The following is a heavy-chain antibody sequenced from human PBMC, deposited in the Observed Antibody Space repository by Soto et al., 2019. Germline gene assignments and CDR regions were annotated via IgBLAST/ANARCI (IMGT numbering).Heavy chain of an antibody. Sequence: PSETLSLTCAVYGGSCSGYYGTWIRQPPGTGLEWIGEINHSGSTNYNPSLKSRVTISVDTSKNQFSLKLTSVTAADTAVYYCARDKITGLFDYWGQGTLVTVS. CDR3: ARDKITGLFDY. J-gene: IGHJ4*02. CDR1: GGSCSGYY. CDR2: INHSGST. D-gene: IGHD2-8*02. V-gene: IGHV4-34*01.